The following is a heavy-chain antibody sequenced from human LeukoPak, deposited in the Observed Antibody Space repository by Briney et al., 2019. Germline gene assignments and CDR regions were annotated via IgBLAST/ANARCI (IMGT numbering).Heavy chain of an antibody. CDR3: ARDRGMDSSGYYYYDY. CDR1: GFTFSSYS. V-gene: IGHV3-21*01. J-gene: IGHJ4*02. D-gene: IGHD3-22*01. Sequence: TGGSLRLSCAASGFTFSSYSMNWVRQAPGKGLEWVSSISSSSSYIYYADSVKGQFTISRDNAKNSLYLQMNSLRAEDTAVYYCARDRGMDSSGYYYYDYWGQGTPVTVSS. CDR2: ISSSSSYI.